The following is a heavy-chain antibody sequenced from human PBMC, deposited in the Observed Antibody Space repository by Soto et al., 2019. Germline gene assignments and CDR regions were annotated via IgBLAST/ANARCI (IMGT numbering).Heavy chain of an antibody. CDR2: IIPIFGTA. V-gene: IGHV1-69*06. CDR3: ARGVSQRFLKKIYYFDY. CDR1: GGTFSSYA. J-gene: IGHJ4*02. Sequence: SVKVSCKASGGTFSSYAISWLRQSPGQGLEWMGGIIPIFGTANYAQKFQGRVTISVDTSKNQFSLKLSSVTAADTAVYYCARGVSQRFLKKIYYFDYWGQGTLVTVSS.